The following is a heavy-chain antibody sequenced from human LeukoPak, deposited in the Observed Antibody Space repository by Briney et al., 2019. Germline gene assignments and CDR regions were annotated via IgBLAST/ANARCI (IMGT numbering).Heavy chain of an antibody. CDR3: AKVDYFGSESLKYFFDY. V-gene: IGHV3-23*01. J-gene: IGHJ4*02. D-gene: IGHD3-10*01. CDR1: GFTFSSYA. Sequence: GGSLRLSCAASGFTFSSYALSWVRQAPGKGLEWVSLISISGANTYYADSVKGRFTISRDNSKGTLYLQMNSQRAEDTAVYYCAKVDYFGSESLKYFFDYWGQGTLVTVSS. CDR2: ISISGANT.